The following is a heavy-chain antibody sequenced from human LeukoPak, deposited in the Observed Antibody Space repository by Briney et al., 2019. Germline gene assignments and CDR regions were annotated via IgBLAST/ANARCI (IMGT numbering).Heavy chain of an antibody. CDR2: INHSGST. CDR1: GGSFSGYY. D-gene: IGHD1-14*01. J-gene: IGHJ4*02. CDR3: ARGPRSVYHD. Sequence: SETLSLTCAVYGGSFSGYYWSWIRQPPGKGLEWIGEINHSGSTNYNPSLTSRVTISVDTSKNQFSLKLSSVTAADTAVYYCARGPRSVYHDWGQGTLVTVSS. V-gene: IGHV4-34*01.